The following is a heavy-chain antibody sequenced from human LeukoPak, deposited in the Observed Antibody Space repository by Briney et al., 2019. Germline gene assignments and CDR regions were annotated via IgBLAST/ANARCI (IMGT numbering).Heavy chain of an antibody. CDR2: INFSGST. V-gene: IGHV4-31*03. CDR3: ARDYYGGNPGYYFEY. J-gene: IGHJ4*02. D-gene: IGHD4-23*01. CDR1: GGSISSGSYY. Sequence: PSETLSLTCTVSGGSISSGSYYWSWIRQHPGKGLEWIGYINFSGSTDYNPSLKSRVTISVDTSKNQFSLKLSSVTAADTVVYYCARDYYGGNPGYYFEYWGQGTLVTVSS.